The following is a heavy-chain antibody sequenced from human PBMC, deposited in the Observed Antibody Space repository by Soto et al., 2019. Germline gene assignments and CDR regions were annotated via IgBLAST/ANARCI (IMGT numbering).Heavy chain of an antibody. CDR1: GGFLSESY. D-gene: IGHD3-16*01. Sequence: SETLSLTCAVYGGFLSESYWTWIRQPPGKGLEWIGEINHVEGTNYNPSLKSRVTMSVDTSQNQFSLRLISVTAADTAMYFCVRIRYQLPSSVLWLDPWGQGTPVTVPS. CDR2: INHVEGT. CDR3: VRIRYQLPSSVLWLDP. J-gene: IGHJ5*02. V-gene: IGHV4-34*01.